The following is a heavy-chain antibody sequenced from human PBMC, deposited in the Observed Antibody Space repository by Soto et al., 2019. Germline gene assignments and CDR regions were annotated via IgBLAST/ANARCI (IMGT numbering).Heavy chain of an antibody. J-gene: IGHJ6*02. CDR1: GGTFSSYA. CDR2: IIPIFGTA. D-gene: IGHD2-2*02. Sequence: SVKVSCKASGGTFSSYAISWVRQAPGQGLEWMGGIIPIFGTANYAQKFQGRVTITADESTSTAYMELSSPRSEDTAVYYCARDAYCSSTSCYRRMDVWGQGTTVTVSS. CDR3: ARDAYCSSTSCYRRMDV. V-gene: IGHV1-69*13.